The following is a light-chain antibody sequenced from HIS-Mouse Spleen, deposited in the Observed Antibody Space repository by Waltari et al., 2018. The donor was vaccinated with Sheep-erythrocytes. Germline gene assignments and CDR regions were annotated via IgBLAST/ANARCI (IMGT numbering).Light chain of an antibody. CDR2: DVS. J-gene: IGLJ1*01. Sequence: QSALTQPRSVSGSPGQSVTISCTGTSSDVGGYNYVSWYQQHPGKAPKLMRYDVSKRPSGVPDRFAGSKSCNTASLTISGLQAEDEADYYCCSYAGSYNHVFATGTKVTVL. V-gene: IGLV2-11*01. CDR3: CSYAGSYNHV. CDR1: SSDVGGYNY.